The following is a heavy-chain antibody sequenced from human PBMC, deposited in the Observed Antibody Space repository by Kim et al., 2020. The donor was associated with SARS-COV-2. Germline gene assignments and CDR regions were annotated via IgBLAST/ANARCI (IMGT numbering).Heavy chain of an antibody. J-gene: IGHJ6*02. D-gene: IGHD3-3*01. CDR1: GFTFSSYA. Sequence: GGSLRLSCAASGFTFSSYAMHWVRQAPGKGLEWVAVISYDGSNKYYADSVKGRFTISRDNSKNTLYLQMNSLRAEDTAVYYCARGLRFLEWQGNYYGMDVWGQGTTVTVSS. CDR3: ARGLRFLEWQGNYYGMDV. CDR2: ISYDGSNK. V-gene: IGHV3-30-3*01.